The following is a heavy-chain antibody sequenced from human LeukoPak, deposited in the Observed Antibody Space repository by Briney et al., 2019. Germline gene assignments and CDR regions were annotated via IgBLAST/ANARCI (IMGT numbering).Heavy chain of an antibody. Sequence: SVKVSCKASGGTFSSYAISWVRQAPGQGLEWMGGIIPIFGAANYAQKFQGRVTITADESTSTAYMELSSLSSEDTAVYYCARGVVVVPAASGAYYYYYMDVWGKGTTVTVSS. V-gene: IGHV1-69*13. D-gene: IGHD2-2*01. CDR3: ARGVVVVPAASGAYYYYYMDV. J-gene: IGHJ6*03. CDR1: GGTFSSYA. CDR2: IIPIFGAA.